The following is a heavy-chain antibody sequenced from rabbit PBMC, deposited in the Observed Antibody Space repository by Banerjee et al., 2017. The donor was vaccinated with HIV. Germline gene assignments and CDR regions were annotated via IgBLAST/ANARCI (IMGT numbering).Heavy chain of an antibody. CDR2: IYAGSSGST. CDR3: ARRADTYYIL. D-gene: IGHD1-1*01. Sequence: QSSEESGGDLVKPGASLTLTCTASGFSFSSNYYMCWVRQAPGKGLEWIACIYAGSSGSTYYASWAKGRFTISKTSSTTVTLQMTSLTAADTATYFCARRADTYYILWGQGTLVTVS. V-gene: IGHV1S40*01. J-gene: IGHJ3*01. CDR1: GFSFSSNYY.